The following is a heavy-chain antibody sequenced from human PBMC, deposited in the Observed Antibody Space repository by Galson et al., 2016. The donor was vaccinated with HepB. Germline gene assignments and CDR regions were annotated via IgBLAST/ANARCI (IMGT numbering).Heavy chain of an antibody. CDR3: ARGEYDFWSGYYYGMDV. Sequence: SLRLSCAASGFTFSDYYMSWIRQAPGKGLEWVSFISSTGSKIYYAESVKGLFTISRDNAKNSLHLQMNSLRAEDTALYYCARGEYDFWSGYYYGMDVWGQGTTVTVSS. CDR1: GFTFSDYY. J-gene: IGHJ6*02. CDR2: ISSTGSKI. V-gene: IGHV3-11*01. D-gene: IGHD3-3*01.